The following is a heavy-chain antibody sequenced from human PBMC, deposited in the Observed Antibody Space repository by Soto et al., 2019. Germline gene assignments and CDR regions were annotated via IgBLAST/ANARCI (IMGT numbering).Heavy chain of an antibody. D-gene: IGHD2-8*02. CDR1: GGSITTYY. CDR2: IYYSGST. CDR3: ARDKITGLFDY. Sequence: SETLSLTCTVSGGSITTYYWSWIRQPPGKGLEWIGYIYYSGSTYYNPSLKSRVTISVDTSKNQFSLKLTSVTAADTAVYYCARDKITGLFDYWGQGTLVTVSS. V-gene: IGHV4-59*12. J-gene: IGHJ4*02.